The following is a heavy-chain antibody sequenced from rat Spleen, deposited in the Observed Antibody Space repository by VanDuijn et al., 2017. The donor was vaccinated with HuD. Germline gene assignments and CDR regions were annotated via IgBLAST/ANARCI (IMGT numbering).Heavy chain of an antibody. J-gene: IGHJ4*01. Sequence: EVQFFESGGGLVQPGRSLKLSCAASGFTFSDYTMAWVRQAPKKGLEWVAAIIYDGTNTYYRDSVKGRFTISRDNAKSTLYLQMDSLRSEDTATYYCTRHHYDGYYHGPVFGVMDAWGQGASVTVSS. CDR2: IIYDGTNT. V-gene: IGHV5-17*01. CDR1: GFTFSDYT. CDR3: TRHHYDGYYHGPVFGVMDA. D-gene: IGHD1-12*03.